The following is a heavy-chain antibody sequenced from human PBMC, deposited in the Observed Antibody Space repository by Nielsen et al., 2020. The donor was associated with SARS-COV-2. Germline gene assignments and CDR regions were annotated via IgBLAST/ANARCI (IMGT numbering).Heavy chain of an antibody. Sequence: GGPLRLSCAASGVTFSSNWMHWVRQAPGKGLVWVSRINSDGSSTSYADSVKGRFTISRDNAKNTLYLQMNSLRAEDTAVYYCARDDWVWLHYGMDVWGQGTTVTVSS. D-gene: IGHD5-12*01. V-gene: IGHV3-74*01. J-gene: IGHJ6*02. CDR2: INSDGSST. CDR3: ARDDWVWLHYGMDV. CDR1: GVTFSSNW.